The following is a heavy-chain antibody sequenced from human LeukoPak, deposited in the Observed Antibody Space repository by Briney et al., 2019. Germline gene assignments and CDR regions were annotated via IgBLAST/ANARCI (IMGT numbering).Heavy chain of an antibody. J-gene: IGHJ4*02. D-gene: IGHD3-16*02. CDR2: INPNTGNP. CDR1: GYTFTTYA. CDR3: ARAYQPLGGLSFPDY. Sequence: ASVKVSCKASGYTFTTYAMNWVRQAPGQGPEWMGWINPNTGNPTYAQGFTGRFVFSLDTSVNTAYLQISGLKADDSAVYYCARAYQPLGGLSFPDYWGQGTLITASS. V-gene: IGHV7-4-1*02.